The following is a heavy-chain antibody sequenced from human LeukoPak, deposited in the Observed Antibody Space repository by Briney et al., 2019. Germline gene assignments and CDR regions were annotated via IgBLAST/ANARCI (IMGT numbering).Heavy chain of an antibody. Sequence: GASVKVSCKASGYTSTGYYMHWVRQAPGQGLEWMGWINPNSGGTNYAQKFQGRVTMTRDTSISTAYMELSRLRSDDTAVYYCARAISGYGSYGMDVWGQGTTVTVSS. D-gene: IGHD3-22*01. CDR1: GYTSTGYY. CDR3: ARAISGYGSYGMDV. V-gene: IGHV1-2*02. J-gene: IGHJ6*02. CDR2: INPNSGGT.